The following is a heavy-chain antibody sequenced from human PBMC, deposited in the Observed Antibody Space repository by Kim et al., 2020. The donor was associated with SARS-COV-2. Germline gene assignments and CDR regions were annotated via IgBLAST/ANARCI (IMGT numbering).Heavy chain of an antibody. V-gene: IGHV1-69*13. Sequence: SVKVSCKASGGTFSSYAISWVRQAPGQGLEWMGGIIPIFGTANYAQKFQGRVTITADESTSTAYMELSSLRSEDTAVYYCARDRTPYRITGTTWRSVDGMDVWGQGTTVTVSS. D-gene: IGHD1-7*01. CDR1: GGTFSSYA. J-gene: IGHJ6*02. CDR2: IIPIFGTA. CDR3: ARDRTPYRITGTTWRSVDGMDV.